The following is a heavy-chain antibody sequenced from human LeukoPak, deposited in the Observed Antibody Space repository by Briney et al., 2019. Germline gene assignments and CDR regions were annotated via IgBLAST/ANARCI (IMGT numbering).Heavy chain of an antibody. Sequence: GGSLRLSSAASGFTFSSYAMHWVRQAPGKGLEWVAVISYDGSNKYYADSVKGRFTISRDNSKNTLYLQMNSLRAEDTAVYYCARDLGAVAGIFDYWGQGTLVTVSS. D-gene: IGHD6-19*01. CDR2: ISYDGSNK. V-gene: IGHV3-30-3*01. CDR3: ARDLGAVAGIFDY. J-gene: IGHJ4*02. CDR1: GFTFSSYA.